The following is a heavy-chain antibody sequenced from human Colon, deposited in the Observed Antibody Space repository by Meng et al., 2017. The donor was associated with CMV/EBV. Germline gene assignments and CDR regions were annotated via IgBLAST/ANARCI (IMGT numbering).Heavy chain of an antibody. CDR2: ISPDGSVT. J-gene: IGHJ4*02. Sequence: GGSLRLSCEVSGLTFSSYWMAWARQVPGKELKWVANISPDGSVTYYVDSVTGRFTISRDNTKASFYLQMTSLRAEDAAVYYCARDPFLVREGFDCWGQGTLVTVSS. CDR3: ARDPFLVREGFDC. CDR1: GLTFSSYW. V-gene: IGHV3-7*01. D-gene: IGHD3-10*01.